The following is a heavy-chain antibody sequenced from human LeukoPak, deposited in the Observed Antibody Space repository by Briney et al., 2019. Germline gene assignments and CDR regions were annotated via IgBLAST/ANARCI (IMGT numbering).Heavy chain of an antibody. CDR3: ATYSILNAREFRY. CDR1: GFTFSNSW. J-gene: IGHJ1*01. CDR2: VQHIGGET. Sequence: GGSLRLSCAGSGFTFSNSWMGWVRQAPGKGLEWVANVQHIGGETYYVDSVKGRFTISRDNAKNSVYLPMNSLGADDTAVYYCATYSILNAREFRYWGQGTLVTVTS. V-gene: IGHV3-7*01. D-gene: IGHD4-11*01.